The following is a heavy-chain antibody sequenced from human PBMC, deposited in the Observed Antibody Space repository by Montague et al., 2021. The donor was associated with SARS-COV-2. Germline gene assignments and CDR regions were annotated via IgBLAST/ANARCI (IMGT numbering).Heavy chain of an antibody. V-gene: IGHV2-70*01. CDR2: IDWDDDK. CDR1: GFSLSTSGMC. CDR3: ARIRDYDILTGSYSGFDY. Sequence: PALVKPTQTLTLTCTFSGFSLSTSGMCVSWIRQLPGKALEWLALIDWDDDKYYRTSLKTRLTISKDTSKTQVVLTMPNMDPVDTATYYCARIRDYDILTGSYSGFDYWGQGTLVTVSS. D-gene: IGHD3-9*01. J-gene: IGHJ4*02.